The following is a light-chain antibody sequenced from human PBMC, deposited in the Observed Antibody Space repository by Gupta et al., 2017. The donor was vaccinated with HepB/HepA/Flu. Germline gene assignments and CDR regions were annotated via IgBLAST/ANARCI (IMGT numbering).Light chain of an antibody. CDR1: SSDVGSYNL. Sequence: QSALTQPAPVSGSPGQSITIYCTGTSSDVGSYNLVSWYQQHPGKAPKLLIYEVSKRPSGVSNRVSGSKSGNTASLTISGLQAEDEADYYCCSYAVSSGVVFGGGTKLTVL. V-gene: IGLV2-23*02. CDR2: EVS. J-gene: IGLJ2*01. CDR3: CSYAVSSGVV.